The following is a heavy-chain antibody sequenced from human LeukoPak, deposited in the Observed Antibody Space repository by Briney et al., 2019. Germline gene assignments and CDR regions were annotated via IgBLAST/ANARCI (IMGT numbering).Heavy chain of an antibody. CDR1: GFTFSNYW. CDR3: AKDLSSAITSALVLDV. CDR2: ITWNRDNI. Sequence: SLRLSCAASGFTFSNYWMHWVRHTPGKGLEWVSGITWNRDNIGYGDSVKGRFTISRDNVKNVLYLQMNSLRPEDTALCYCAKDLSSAITSALVLDVWGQGTTVIVS. D-gene: IGHD3-22*01. J-gene: IGHJ6*02. V-gene: IGHV3-9*01.